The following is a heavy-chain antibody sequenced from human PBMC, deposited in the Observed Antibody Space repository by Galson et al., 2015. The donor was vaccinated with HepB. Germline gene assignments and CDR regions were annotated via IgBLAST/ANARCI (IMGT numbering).Heavy chain of an antibody. V-gene: IGHV4-39*07. CDR1: GGSITSRSHI. CDR3: ARVHNPASTVDLIDY. J-gene: IGHJ4*02. Sequence: ETLSLTCSVSGGSITSRSHIWTWVRQPPGQGLEWIASLNYGGVTHYKSSLKTRVTTSPDTSKNQFSLKLSSVTAADTAVYYCARVHNPASTVDLIDYWGQGTLVTVSS. D-gene: IGHD1-1*01. CDR2: LNYGGVT.